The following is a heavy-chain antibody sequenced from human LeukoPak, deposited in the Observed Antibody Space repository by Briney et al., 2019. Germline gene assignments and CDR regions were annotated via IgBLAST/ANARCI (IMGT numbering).Heavy chain of an antibody. CDR3: ARGGYDFWNGYRPYNWFDP. J-gene: IGHJ5*02. D-gene: IGHD3-3*01. Sequence: ASVKVSCKASGYTFTSYYMHWVRQAPGQGLEWMGIINPSGGSTSYAQKFQGRVTMTRDTSTSTVYMELSSLRSEDTAVYYCARGGYDFWNGYRPYNWFDPWGQGTLVTVSS. V-gene: IGHV1-46*01. CDR2: INPSGGST. CDR1: GYTFTSYY.